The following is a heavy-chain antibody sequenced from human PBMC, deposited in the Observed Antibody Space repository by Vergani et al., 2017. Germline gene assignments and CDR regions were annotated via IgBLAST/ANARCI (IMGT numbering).Heavy chain of an antibody. CDR2: INHSGST. J-gene: IGHJ4*02. CDR1: GGSFSGYY. V-gene: IGHV4-34*01. CDR3: ARIGYCSGTTCYGIDY. D-gene: IGHD2-2*01. Sequence: QVQLQQWGAGLLKPSETLSLTCAVYGGSFSGYYWSWIRQPPGKGLEWIGEINHSGSTNYNPSLKSRVTISVDTSKNQFSLKLSSVTAADTAVYYCARIGYCSGTTCYGIDYWGQGTLVTVSS.